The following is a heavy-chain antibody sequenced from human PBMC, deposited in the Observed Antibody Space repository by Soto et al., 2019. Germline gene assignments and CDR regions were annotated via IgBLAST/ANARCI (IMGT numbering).Heavy chain of an antibody. CDR3: RIRLPYYYYYMDV. Sequence: SETLSLTCAAYGGSFSGYYWSWIRQPPGKGLEWIGEINHSGSTNYNPSLKSRVTISVDTSKNQFSLKLSSVTAADTAVYYCRIRLPYYYYYMDVWGKGTTVTVSS. CDR2: INHSGST. V-gene: IGHV4-34*01. J-gene: IGHJ6*03. CDR1: GGSFSGYY. D-gene: IGHD2-15*01.